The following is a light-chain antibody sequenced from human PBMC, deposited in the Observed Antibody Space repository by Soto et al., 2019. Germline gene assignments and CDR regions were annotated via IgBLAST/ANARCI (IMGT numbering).Light chain of an antibody. Sequence: QSVLTQPPSVSGAPGERVTISCTGSRSNIGAGYDVHWYQQVPGTAPKLLISNDNNRPSGVPDRFSGSRSGTSASLAITGLQAEDEADYYCQSYDSGLNGVLFGGRTKLTVL. CDR3: QSYDSGLNGVL. V-gene: IGLV1-40*01. CDR1: RSNIGAGYD. CDR2: NDN. J-gene: IGLJ3*02.